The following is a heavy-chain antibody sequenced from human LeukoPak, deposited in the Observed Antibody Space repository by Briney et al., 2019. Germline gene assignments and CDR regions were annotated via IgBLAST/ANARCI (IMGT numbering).Heavy chain of an antibody. CDR3: ASASVVPAARDWFDP. CDR1: GGTVSSYA. CDR2: TIPIFGTA. Sequence: SEKVSCKASGGTVSSYAIGGVRQATGQWLEWMGGTIPIFGTANYAQKFQGRVTITADETTSTAYMELSSLRSEDTAVYYCASASVVPAARDWFDPWGQGTLVTVSS. J-gene: IGHJ5*02. D-gene: IGHD2-2*01. V-gene: IGHV1-69*13.